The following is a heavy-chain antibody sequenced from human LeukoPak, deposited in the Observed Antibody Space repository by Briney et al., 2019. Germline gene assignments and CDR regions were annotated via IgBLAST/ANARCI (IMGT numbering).Heavy chain of an antibody. D-gene: IGHD4-23*01. CDR2: ISGSGGST. Sequence: GGSLRLTCAASGFTFSRYAMSWVRQAPGKGLEWVSAISGSGGSTYYADSVKGRSTISRDNSKNTLYLQMNSLRAEDTAVYYCAKLRYGGNSGNDYWGQGTLATVSS. CDR3: AKLRYGGNSGNDY. J-gene: IGHJ4*02. CDR1: GFTFSRYA. V-gene: IGHV3-23*01.